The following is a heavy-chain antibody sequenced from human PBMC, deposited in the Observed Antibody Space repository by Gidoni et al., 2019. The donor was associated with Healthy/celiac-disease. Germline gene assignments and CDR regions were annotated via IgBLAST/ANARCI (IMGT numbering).Heavy chain of an antibody. J-gene: IGHJ4*02. Sequence: EVQLVESGGGLVKPGGSLRLSCAASGFPFSSYSMNWVRQAQGKGLEWVSSISSSSSYIYYADSVKGRFTISRDNAKNSLYLQMNSLRAEDTAVYYCARYYYDSSGYYNNLFDYWGQGTLVTVSS. CDR3: ARYYYDSSGYYNNLFDY. V-gene: IGHV3-21*01. D-gene: IGHD3-22*01. CDR1: GFPFSSYS. CDR2: ISSSSSYI.